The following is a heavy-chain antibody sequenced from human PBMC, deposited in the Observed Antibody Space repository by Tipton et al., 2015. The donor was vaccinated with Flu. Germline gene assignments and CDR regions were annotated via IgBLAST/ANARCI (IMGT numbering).Heavy chain of an antibody. Sequence: GSLRLSCAASGFTFSSYEMNWVRQAPGKGLEWVSYISSSGSTIYYADSVKGRFTISRDNAKNSLYPQMNSLRAEDTAVYYCARADTAMVTYYFDYWGQGTLVTVSS. CDR2: ISSSGSTI. J-gene: IGHJ4*02. V-gene: IGHV3-48*03. CDR1: GFTFSSYE. CDR3: ARADTAMVTYYFDY. D-gene: IGHD5-18*01.